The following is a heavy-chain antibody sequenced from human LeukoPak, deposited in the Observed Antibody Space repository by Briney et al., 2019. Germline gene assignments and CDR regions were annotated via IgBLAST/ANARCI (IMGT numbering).Heavy chain of an antibody. CDR3: AKDPSSGWAVRYYYMDV. V-gene: IGHV3-30*02. CDR2: IRNDGSNK. Sequence: GGSLRVSCTVSGFIFSDFSMSWVRQAPGKGLEWVAFIRNDGSNKYYADSVKGRFTISRDNSKNTVYLQVNSLRAEDTAVYYCAKDPSSGWAVRYYYMDVWGKGTTVTISS. D-gene: IGHD6-19*01. CDR1: GFIFSDFS. J-gene: IGHJ6*03.